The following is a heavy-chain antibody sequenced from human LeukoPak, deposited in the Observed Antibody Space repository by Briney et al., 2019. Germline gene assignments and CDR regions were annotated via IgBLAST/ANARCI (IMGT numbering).Heavy chain of an antibody. CDR2: IYWNDDN. CDR3: AHYGDYRFMFYFDY. J-gene: IGHJ4*02. CDR1: GFSLSTTGVG. D-gene: IGHD4-17*01. Sequence: ESGPTLVNPTQTLTLTCTFSGFSLSTTGVGVGWIRQPPGKALEWLALIYWNDDNRYSPSLKSRLTITKDTSENQVVLTMTNMDPVDTATYYCAHYGDYRFMFYFDYWGQGTLVAVSS. V-gene: IGHV2-5*01.